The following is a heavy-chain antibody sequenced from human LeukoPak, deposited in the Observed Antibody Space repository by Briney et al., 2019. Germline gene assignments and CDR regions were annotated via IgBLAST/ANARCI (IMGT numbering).Heavy chain of an antibody. CDR1: GGSISSYY. CDR3: ARYEQQLGVGY. J-gene: IGHJ4*02. CDR2: IYYSGST. D-gene: IGHD6-13*01. Sequence: PSETLSLTCTVSGGSISSYYWSWIRQPPGKGLEWIGYIYYSGSTNYNPSLKSRVTISVDTSKNQFSLKLSSVTAADTAVYYCARYEQQLGVGYWGQGTLVTVSS. V-gene: IGHV4-59*12.